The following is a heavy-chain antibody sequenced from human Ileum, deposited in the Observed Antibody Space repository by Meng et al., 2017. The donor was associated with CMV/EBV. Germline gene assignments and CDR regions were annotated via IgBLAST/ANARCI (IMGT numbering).Heavy chain of an antibody. CDR3: AIYYGGVGGRGY. J-gene: IGHJ4*02. Sequence: LQRSGPGLVKPPQTPPLTCGVTGDSIRSNNYHWSWIRQPAGKGLEWIGQRHKNGNDNYNASLKSRVTISIDTSKNQFSLTLTSVTAADTAVYYCAIYYGGVGGRGYWDQGTLVTVSS. CDR1: GDSIRSNNYH. D-gene: IGHD2-21*01. CDR2: RHKNGND. V-gene: IGHV4-61*02.